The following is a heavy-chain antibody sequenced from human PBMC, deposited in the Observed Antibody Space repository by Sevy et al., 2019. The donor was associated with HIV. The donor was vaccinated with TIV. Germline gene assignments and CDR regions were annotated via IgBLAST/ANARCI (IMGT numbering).Heavy chain of an antibody. J-gene: IGHJ3*02. CDR1: GFTFSNHG. Sequence: GGSLRLSCAASGFTFSNHGMHWVRQAPGKGLEWVAFIRYDGSNEYYGDSMKGRFTISRDNSKDTLYLQMNSLRPEDKAVYFCAKDRKVLLVVYAIPFDVFDIWGHGTMVTVSS. D-gene: IGHD2-8*02. CDR3: AKDRKVLLVVYAIPFDVFDI. CDR2: IRYDGSNE. V-gene: IGHV3-30*02.